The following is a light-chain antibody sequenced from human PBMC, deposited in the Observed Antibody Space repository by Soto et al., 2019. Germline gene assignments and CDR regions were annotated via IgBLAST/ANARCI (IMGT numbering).Light chain of an antibody. CDR1: QSVSSSY. CDR3: QQYGTSKT. J-gene: IGKJ1*01. Sequence: ETVLTQSPGTLSLSPGERATFSCRASQSVSSSYLAWYQQKPGQAPRLLIYGASSRATGIPDRFSGSGSGTDFTLTISRLEPEDFAVYYCQQYGTSKTFGQGTQVEIK. V-gene: IGKV3-20*01. CDR2: GAS.